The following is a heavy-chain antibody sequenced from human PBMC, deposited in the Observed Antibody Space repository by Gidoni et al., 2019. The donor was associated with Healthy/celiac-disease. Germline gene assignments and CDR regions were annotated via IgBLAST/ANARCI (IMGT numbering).Heavy chain of an antibody. J-gene: IGHJ6*03. CDR2: ISSSSSYI. V-gene: IGHV3-21*01. CDR1: GFHFSSSS. D-gene: IGHD4-17*01. Sequence: EVQLVESGGGLVKHGGSLRLSCAASGFHFSSSSMNWVRQAPGKGMEWVSSISSSSSYIYYADSVKGRFTISRDNAKNSLYLQMNSLRAEDTAVYYCARVPYGDYDRFYYYMDVWGKGTTVTVSS. CDR3: ARVPYGDYDRFYYYMDV.